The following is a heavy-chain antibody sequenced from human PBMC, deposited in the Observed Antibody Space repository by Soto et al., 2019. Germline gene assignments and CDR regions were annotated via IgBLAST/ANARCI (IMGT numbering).Heavy chain of an antibody. D-gene: IGHD6-19*01. V-gene: IGHV4-34*01. CDR3: ARHSRDTYSSGWTDFDY. J-gene: IGHJ4*02. Sequence: SETLSLTCAVYGGSFSGYYWSWIRQPPGKGLEWIGEINHSGSTNYNPSLKSRVTISVDTSKNQFSLKLSSVTAADTAVYYCARHSRDTYSSGWTDFDYWGQGTLVTVSS. CDR1: GGSFSGYY. CDR2: INHSGST.